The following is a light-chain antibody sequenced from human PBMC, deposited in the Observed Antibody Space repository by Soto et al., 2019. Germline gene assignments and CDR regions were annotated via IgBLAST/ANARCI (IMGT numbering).Light chain of an antibody. V-gene: IGKV1-9*01. CDR2: AAS. J-gene: IGKJ1*01. CDR1: QGISSY. CDR3: QQLNSYPPWT. Sequence: IQLTQSPSSLSASVGDRVTITCRSSQGISSYLAWYQQKPGKAPKLLIYAASTLHSGVPSRFSGSGSGTAFTLTISSLQPADFATYYCQQLNSYPPWTFGQGTKVDIK.